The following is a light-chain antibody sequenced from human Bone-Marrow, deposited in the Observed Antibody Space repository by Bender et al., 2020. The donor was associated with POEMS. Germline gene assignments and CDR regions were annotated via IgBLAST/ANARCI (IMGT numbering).Light chain of an antibody. Sequence: QSVLTQPPSASGTPGQSVIISCSGSSSNIGSNPVNWYQQLPGTAPRLVVYSNYQRPSGVPARFSGSKSGPSASLAISDIQSEDEGDYYCSSWDDSLSGWVFGGGTKLTVL. CDR1: SSNIGSNP. CDR3: SSWDDSLSGWV. V-gene: IGLV1-44*01. J-gene: IGLJ3*02. CDR2: SNY.